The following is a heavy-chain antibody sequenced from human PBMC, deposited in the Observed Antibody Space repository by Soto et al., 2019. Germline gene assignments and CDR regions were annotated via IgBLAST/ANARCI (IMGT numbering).Heavy chain of an antibody. CDR2: IIPIFGTA. CDR1: GGTFSSYA. V-gene: IGHV1-69*06. D-gene: IGHD6-19*01. CDR3: ARDRYSSGWYLFDY. Sequence: SVMVSCKASGGTFSSYAISWVRQAPGQGLEWMGGIIPIFGTANYAQKFQGRVTITADKSTSTAYMELSSLRSEDTAVYYCARDRYSSGWYLFDYWGQGTLVTVSS. J-gene: IGHJ4*02.